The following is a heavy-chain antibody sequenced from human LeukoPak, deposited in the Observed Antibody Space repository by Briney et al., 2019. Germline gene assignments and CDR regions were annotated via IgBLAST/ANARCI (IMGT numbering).Heavy chain of an antibody. J-gene: IGHJ4*02. CDR2: IYPGDSDT. D-gene: IGHD3-16*01. CDR1: GYSFTSYW. Sequence: GESLKISCKGSGYSFTSYWIGWVRQMPGKGLKWMGIIYPGDSDTRYSPSFQGQVTTSADKSISTAYLQWSSLKASDTAMYYCARPHRGTTNQFDYWGQGTLVTVSS. CDR3: ARPHRGTTNQFDY. V-gene: IGHV5-51*01.